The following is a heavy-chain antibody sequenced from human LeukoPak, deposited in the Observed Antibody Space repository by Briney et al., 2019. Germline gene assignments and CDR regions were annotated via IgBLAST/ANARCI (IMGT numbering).Heavy chain of an antibody. CDR3: AADRGDYSGSYWTAFDI. CDR1: EYTLTELS. D-gene: IGHD1-26*01. CDR2: FDPEDGEI. Sequence: ASVKVSCKVSEYTLTELSMHWVRQALGKGLEWLGGFDPEDGEIIYAQKFQGRVTMSDDTSTDTAYMELGGLRSDDTAVYYCAADRGDYSGSYWTAFDIWGQGTMVTVSS. J-gene: IGHJ3*02. V-gene: IGHV1-24*01.